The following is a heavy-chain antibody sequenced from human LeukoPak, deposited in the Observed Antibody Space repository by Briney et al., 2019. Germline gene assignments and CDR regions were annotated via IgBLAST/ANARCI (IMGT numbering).Heavy chain of an antibody. CDR2: ISTSSIYI. Sequence: GGSLRLSCAASGFTFSSYTMNWVRQAPGKGLEWVSSISTSSIYIYYADSVKGRFTISRDNAKNSLYLQMNSLRAEDTAVYYCAKSGLNRFDYWGQGTLVTVSS. J-gene: IGHJ4*02. CDR1: GFTFSSYT. V-gene: IGHV3-21*04. CDR3: AKSGLNRFDY. D-gene: IGHD2-15*01.